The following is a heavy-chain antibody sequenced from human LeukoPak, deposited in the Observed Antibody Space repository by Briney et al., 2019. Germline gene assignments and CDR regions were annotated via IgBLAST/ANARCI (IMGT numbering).Heavy chain of an antibody. J-gene: IGHJ5*02. D-gene: IGHD3-10*01. Sequence: AASVKVSCKASGYTFTSYAMNWVRQAPGQGLEWMGWINTNTGNPKYAQGFTGRFVFSLDTSASTAYLQISSLKAEDTAVYYCARVGGSGSCGWHGANWFDPWGQGTLVTVSS. V-gene: IGHV7-4-1*02. CDR1: GYTFTSYA. CDR3: ARVGGSGSCGWHGANWFDP. CDR2: INTNTGNP.